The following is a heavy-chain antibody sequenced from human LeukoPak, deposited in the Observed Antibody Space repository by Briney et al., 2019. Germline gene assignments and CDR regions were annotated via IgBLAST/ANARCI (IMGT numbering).Heavy chain of an antibody. V-gene: IGHV1-2*02. CDR2: INLRDGGT. Sequence: ASVKLSCKGSGYTFTDYYLHWGRQAPGQGLEWVGYINLRDGGTSSPPNFRGRVTMTTDASSIPVYMELSRLPSDDTAIYYCAREGNGLLSKDLDYWGQGTLVTVSS. CDR3: AREGNGLLSKDLDY. J-gene: IGHJ4*02. D-gene: IGHD2-15*01. CDR1: GYTFTDYY.